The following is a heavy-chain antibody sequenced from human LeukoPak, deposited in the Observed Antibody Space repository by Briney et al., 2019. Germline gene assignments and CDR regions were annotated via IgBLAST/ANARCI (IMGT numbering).Heavy chain of an antibody. CDR2: ISAYNGTT. J-gene: IGHJ4*02. CDR1: VYTFSNYG. CDR3: ARDGRYYDGSGYSF. Sequence: AASVKVSCKASVYTFSNYGVSWVRQAPGQGLEWMGWISAYNGTTNYAHNLQGRVTMTTDTSTTTAYMELRSLRSDDTAVYYCARDGRYYDGSGYSFRGQGTLVTVSS. V-gene: IGHV1-18*01. D-gene: IGHD3-22*01.